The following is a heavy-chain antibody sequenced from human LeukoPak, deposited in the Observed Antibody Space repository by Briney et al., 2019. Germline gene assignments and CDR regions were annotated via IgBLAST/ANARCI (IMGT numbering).Heavy chain of an antibody. J-gene: IGHJ4*02. CDR1: GYTFTSYG. CDR3: AISSLSAARAFDY. Sequence: ASVKVSCKPSGYTFTSYGISWVRQAPGQGVEWMGWISAYNGNTNYPPKPQGRGTMTRDPSTSTAYMELRSLRSDGAAVYCCAISSLSAARAFDYWGQGTLVTVSS. D-gene: IGHD6-6*01. CDR2: ISAYNGNT. V-gene: IGHV1-18*01.